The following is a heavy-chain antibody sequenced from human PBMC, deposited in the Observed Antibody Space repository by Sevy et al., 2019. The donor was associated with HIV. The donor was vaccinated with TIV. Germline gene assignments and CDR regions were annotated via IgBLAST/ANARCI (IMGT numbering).Heavy chain of an antibody. J-gene: IGHJ3*02. Sequence: GGSLRLSCAASGFTFSSYAMSWVRQAPGKGLEWVSGISAGGGSPYYADSVKGRFAISRDNSKNTLYLQMNSLRADDTAVYYCAKDRVWELGDAFDIWGQWTMVTVSS. D-gene: IGHD1-26*01. V-gene: IGHV3-23*01. CDR2: ISAGGGSP. CDR1: GFTFSSYA. CDR3: AKDRVWELGDAFDI.